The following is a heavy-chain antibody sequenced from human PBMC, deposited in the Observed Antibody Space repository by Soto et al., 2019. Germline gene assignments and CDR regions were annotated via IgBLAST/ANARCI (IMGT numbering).Heavy chain of an antibody. Sequence: QVQLQESGPGLVKTSETLSLTCTVSGGSISSYYWSWIRQPPGKGLEWIGYIYYSGSTNYNPSLKSRVTISVDTAKNQFSLKLSSVTAADTAVYYCARLNTQSYFDYWGQGTLVTVSS. J-gene: IGHJ4*02. D-gene: IGHD2-2*02. CDR2: IYYSGST. CDR1: GGSISSYY. V-gene: IGHV4-59*08. CDR3: ARLNTQSYFDY.